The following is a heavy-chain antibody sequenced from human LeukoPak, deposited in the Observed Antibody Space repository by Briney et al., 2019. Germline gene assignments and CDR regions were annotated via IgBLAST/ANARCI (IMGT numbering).Heavy chain of an antibody. CDR1: GFTLDDYA. CDR2: ISWDGGST. CDR3: AKARLGYSSSWYGSRNYYYYYYMDV. V-gene: IGHV3-43D*03. Sequence: PGGSLRLSCAASGFTLDDYAMHWVRQAPGKGLEWVSLISWDGGSTYYADSVKGRFTISRDNSKNSLYLQMNSLRAEDTALYYCAKARLGYSSSWYGSRNYYYYYYMDVWGKGTTVTVSS. J-gene: IGHJ6*03. D-gene: IGHD6-13*01.